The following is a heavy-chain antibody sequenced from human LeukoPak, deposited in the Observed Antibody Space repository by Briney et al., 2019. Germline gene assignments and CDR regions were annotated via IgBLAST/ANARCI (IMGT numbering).Heavy chain of an antibody. CDR2: IYHSGST. CDR1: GYSISSGFY. Sequence: SETLSLTCGVSGYSISSGFYWGWIRQPPGKGLEWIGSIYHSGSTYYKSSLKSRVTISVDTSKNQFSLELSSVTAADTAVYYCARTEWLRSGGFDYWGQGTLVTVSS. J-gene: IGHJ4*02. D-gene: IGHD5-12*01. V-gene: IGHV4-38-2*01. CDR3: ARTEWLRSGGFDY.